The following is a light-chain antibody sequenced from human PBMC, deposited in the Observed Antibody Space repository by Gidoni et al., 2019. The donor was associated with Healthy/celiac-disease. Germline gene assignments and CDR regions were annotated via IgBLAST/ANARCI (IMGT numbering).Light chain of an antibody. J-gene: IGLJ1*01. CDR2: GKN. Sequence: SSELTQDPAVSVALGQTVRITGQGDSLRSYYASWYQQKPGQAPVLVIYGKNNRPSGIPDRFSGSSSGTTASLTITGAQAEDEADYYCNSRDSSGNHYVFGTGTKVTVL. CDR1: SLRSYY. CDR3: NSRDSSGNHYV. V-gene: IGLV3-19*01.